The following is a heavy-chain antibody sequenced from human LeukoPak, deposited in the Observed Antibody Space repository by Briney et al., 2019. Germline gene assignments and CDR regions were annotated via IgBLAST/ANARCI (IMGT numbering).Heavy chain of an antibody. CDR3: ARSPSSSWYN. Sequence: GGSLRLSCAASGFTFSSYAMHWVRQAPGKGLEWVAVISYDGSNKYYADSVKGRFTISRDNAKNSLYLQMNSLRAEDTAVYYCARSPSSSWYNWGQGTLVTVSS. J-gene: IGHJ4*02. CDR2: ISYDGSNK. V-gene: IGHV3-30-3*01. D-gene: IGHD6-13*01. CDR1: GFTFSSYA.